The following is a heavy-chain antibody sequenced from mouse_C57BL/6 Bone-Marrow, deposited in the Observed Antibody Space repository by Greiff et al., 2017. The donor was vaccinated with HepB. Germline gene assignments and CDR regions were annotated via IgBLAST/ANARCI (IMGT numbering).Heavy chain of an antibody. CDR3: ARWDYSIITTVVAEGYYAMDY. D-gene: IGHD1-1*01. J-gene: IGHJ4*01. CDR2: IDPNSGGT. V-gene: IGHV1-72*01. Sequence: QVQLKQPGAELVKPGASVKLSCKASGYTFTSYWMHWVKQRPGRGLEWIGRIDPNSGGTKYNEKFKSKATLTVDKPSSTAYMQLSSLTSEDSAVYYCARWDYSIITTVVAEGYYAMDYWGQGTSVTVSS. CDR1: GYTFTSYW.